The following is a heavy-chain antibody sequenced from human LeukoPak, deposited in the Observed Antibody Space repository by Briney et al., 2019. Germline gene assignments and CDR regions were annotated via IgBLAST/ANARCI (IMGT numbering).Heavy chain of an antibody. CDR1: GGSISSSGYY. J-gene: IGHJ4*02. CDR3: ASPGYSSGWSLSAPYYYFDY. V-gene: IGHV4-39*01. D-gene: IGHD6-19*01. CDR2: IYYSGST. Sequence: PSETLSLTCTVSGGSISSSGYYWGWIRQPPGKGLEWIGSIYYSGSTYYTPSLKSRVTISVDTSKNQFSLKLSSVTAADTAVYYCASPGYSSGWSLSAPYYYFDYWGQGTLVTVSS.